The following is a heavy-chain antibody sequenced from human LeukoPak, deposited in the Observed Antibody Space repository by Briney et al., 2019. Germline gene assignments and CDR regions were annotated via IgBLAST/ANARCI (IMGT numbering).Heavy chain of an antibody. CDR3: ARERGALYYDILTGYSD. V-gene: IGHV1-18*01. CDR1: GYTFTSYG. Sequence: ASVKVSCKASGYTFTSYGISWVRQAPGQGLEWMGWISAYNGNTNYAQKLQGRVTMTTDTSTSTAYMELRSLRPDDTAVYYCARERGALYYDILTGYSDWGQGTLVTVSS. D-gene: IGHD3-9*01. CDR2: ISAYNGNT. J-gene: IGHJ4*02.